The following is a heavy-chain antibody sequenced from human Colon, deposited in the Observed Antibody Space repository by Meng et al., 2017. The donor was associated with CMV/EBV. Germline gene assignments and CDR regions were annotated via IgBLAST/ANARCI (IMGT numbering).Heavy chain of an antibody. J-gene: IGHJ4*02. CDR1: GYSFTTYT. V-gene: IGHV7-4-1*02. CDR3: TRGSTWGY. CDR2: INTNTGNP. Sequence: KVSCKASGYSFTTYTINWVRQAPGQGLEWTGWINTNTGNPTYAQGLTGRFAFSSDAAITTAYLHISSLEPEDTAVYYCTRGSTWGYWGQGTLVTVSS. D-gene: IGHD7-27*01.